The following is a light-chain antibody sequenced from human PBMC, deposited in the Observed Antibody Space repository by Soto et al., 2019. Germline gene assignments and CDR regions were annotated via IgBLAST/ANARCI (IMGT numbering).Light chain of an antibody. CDR1: QSVSSN. V-gene: IGKV3-15*01. J-gene: IGKJ5*01. Sequence: EIVMTQSPATLSVSPGERATLXXRASQSVSSNLAWYQQKPGQAPRLLXYGASTRATGIPARFSGSGSGTEFTLTISSLQSEDFAVYYCQQYNNWPSITFGQGTRLEIK. CDR2: GAS. CDR3: QQYNNWPSIT.